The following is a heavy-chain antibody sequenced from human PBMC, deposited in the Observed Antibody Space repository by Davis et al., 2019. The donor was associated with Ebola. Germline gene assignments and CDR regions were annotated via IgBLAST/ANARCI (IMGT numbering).Heavy chain of an antibody. CDR3: ASSLVADH. Sequence: GESLKISCAASGFIFSDYYMSWIRQAPGKGLEWISVIYSGGRTLYADSVKGRFTISRDSSKNTLFLRMNSLRAEDTAVYYCASSLVADHWGQGTLVTVSS. CDR2: IYSGGRT. D-gene: IGHD5-12*01. J-gene: IGHJ4*02. CDR1: GFIFSDYY. V-gene: IGHV3-66*01.